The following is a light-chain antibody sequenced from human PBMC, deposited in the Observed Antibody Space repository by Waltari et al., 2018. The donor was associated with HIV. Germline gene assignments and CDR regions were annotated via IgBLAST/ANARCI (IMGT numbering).Light chain of an antibody. CDR1: SSDIGGYNY. CDR2: EVS. CDR3: SSYTSGTTWV. V-gene: IGLV2-14*01. J-gene: IGLJ3*02. Sequence: QSALTQPASVSGSPGQSITISCTGTSSDIGGYNYVSWHQHHPGRAPKPIIFEVSNRPSGVSNRFSGSKSGNTASLIISGLLAEDDADYYCSSYTSGTTWVFGGGTKLTVL.